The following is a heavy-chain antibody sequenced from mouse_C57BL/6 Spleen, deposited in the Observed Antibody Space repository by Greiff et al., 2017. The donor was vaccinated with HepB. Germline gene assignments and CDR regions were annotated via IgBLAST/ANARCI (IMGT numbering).Heavy chain of an antibody. Sequence: QVQLQQPGAELVKPGASVKLSCKASGYTFTSYWMHWVKQRPGQGLEWIGMIHRNSGSNNYNEKFKGKATLTVDTSSSTTYMQLSSLTSVDSADYYCASERDVGTEDWGQGTTLTVSA. J-gene: IGHJ2*01. V-gene: IGHV1-64*01. CDR3: ASERDVGTED. CDR1: GYTFTSYW. D-gene: IGHD3-3*01. CDR2: IHRNSGSN.